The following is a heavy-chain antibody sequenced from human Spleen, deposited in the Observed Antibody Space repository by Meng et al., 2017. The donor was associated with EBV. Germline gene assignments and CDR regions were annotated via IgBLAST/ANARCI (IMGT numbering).Heavy chain of an antibody. CDR1: GFTVSNNY. CDR3: ASYRSGGTGFDY. V-gene: IGHV3-53*01. Sequence: VQLVEPGGGRLRPGGSLRLSCAASGFTVSNNYMSWVRQAPGKGLEWVSVIYSGGTTYYADSVKGRFTISRDNSKNTLYVQMNSLRAEDTALYYCASYRSGGTGFDYWGQGTLVTVSS. J-gene: IGHJ4*02. CDR2: IYSGGTT. D-gene: IGHD6-19*01.